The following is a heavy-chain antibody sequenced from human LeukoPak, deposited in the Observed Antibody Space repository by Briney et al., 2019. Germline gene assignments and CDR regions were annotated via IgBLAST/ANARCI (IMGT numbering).Heavy chain of an antibody. D-gene: IGHD3-22*01. CDR3: ARVPAEYYYDSSGYYSGFDY. V-gene: IGHV4-34*01. CDR1: GGSFGGYY. Sequence: SETLSLTCAVYGGSFGGYYWSGIRQPPGKGLEWIGEINHSGSTNYNPSLKSRVTISVDTSKNQFSLKLSSVTAADTAVYYCARVPAEYYYDSSGYYSGFDYWGQGTLVTVSS. CDR2: INHSGST. J-gene: IGHJ4*02.